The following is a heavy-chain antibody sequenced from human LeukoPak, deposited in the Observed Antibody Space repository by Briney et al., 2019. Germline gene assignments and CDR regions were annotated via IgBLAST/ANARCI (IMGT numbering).Heavy chain of an antibody. V-gene: IGHV4-39*01. CDR1: GGSISSSSYY. CDR3: ARHRYYYRSGSYYGAPYYMDV. Sequence: SETLSLTCTVSGGSISSSSYYWGWIRQPPGKGLEWIGSIYYSGSTYYNPSLKSRVTISVDTSKNQFSLKLSSVTAVDTAVYYCARHRYYYRSGSYYGAPYYMDVWGKGTTVTISS. D-gene: IGHD3-10*01. CDR2: IYYSGST. J-gene: IGHJ6*03.